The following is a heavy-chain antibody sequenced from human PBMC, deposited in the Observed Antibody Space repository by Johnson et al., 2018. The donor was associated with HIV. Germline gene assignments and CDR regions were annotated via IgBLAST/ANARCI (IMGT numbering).Heavy chain of an antibody. CDR2: ISSSGSTI. CDR1: GFTFSDYY. V-gene: IGHV3-11*04. D-gene: IGHD3-10*01. J-gene: IGHJ3*02. Sequence: QMQLVESGGGLVQPGRSLRLSCAASGFTFSDYYMSWIRQAPGKGLEWVSYISSSGSTIYYADSVKGRFTISRDNAKNSLYLQMNSLRAEDTAVYYCARVMVQGDAFDIWGQGTMVTVSS. CDR3: ARVMVQGDAFDI.